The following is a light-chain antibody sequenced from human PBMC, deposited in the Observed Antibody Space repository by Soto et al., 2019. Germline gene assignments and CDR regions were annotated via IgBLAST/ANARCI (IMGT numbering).Light chain of an antibody. CDR2: EVS. CDR1: SSDVGSYNR. J-gene: IGLJ2*01. Sequence: QSALTQPPSVSGSPGQSVTISCTGTSSDVGSYNRVSWYQQPPGTAPKLMIYEVSNRPSGVPDRFSGSKSGNTASLTISGLPAEDEADYYCSLYTSSSTLVFGGGTKLTVL. V-gene: IGLV2-18*01. CDR3: SLYTSSSTLV.